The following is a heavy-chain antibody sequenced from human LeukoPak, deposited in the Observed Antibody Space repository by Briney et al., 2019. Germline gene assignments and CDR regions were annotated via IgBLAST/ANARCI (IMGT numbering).Heavy chain of an antibody. Sequence: PGGSLRLSCAASGFTFSSYSMNWVRQAPGKGLGWVSSITSGGSYMYYADSVKGRFTISRDNAKNSLYLQMNSLRAEDTAVYYCARDPDGSEAYFDYWGQGTLVTVSS. CDR2: ITSGGSYM. J-gene: IGHJ4*02. D-gene: IGHD5-24*01. CDR3: ARDPDGSEAYFDY. V-gene: IGHV3-21*01. CDR1: GFTFSSYS.